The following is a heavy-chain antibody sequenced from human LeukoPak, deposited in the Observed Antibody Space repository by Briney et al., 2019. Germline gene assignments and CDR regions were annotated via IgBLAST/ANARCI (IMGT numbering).Heavy chain of an antibody. CDR1: GGSISSSSYY. V-gene: IGHV4-39*01. CDR3: ARPVAGTLFDP. CDR2: IYYSGST. Sequence: SETLSLTCTVSGGSISSSSYYWGWIRQPPGKGLEWIGSIYYSGSTYYNPSLKSRVAISVDTSKNQFSLKLSSVTAADTAVYYCARPVAGTLFDPWGQGTLVTVSS. D-gene: IGHD6-19*01. J-gene: IGHJ5*02.